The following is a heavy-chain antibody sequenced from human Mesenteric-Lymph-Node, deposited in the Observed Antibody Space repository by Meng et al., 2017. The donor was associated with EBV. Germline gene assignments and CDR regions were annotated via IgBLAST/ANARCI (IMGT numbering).Heavy chain of an antibody. CDR1: DDTFSSYS. CDR3: ARGPLAFGGVFVQF. V-gene: IGHV4-34*02. J-gene: IGHJ4*02. CDR2: INYGGST. Sequence: LQQWGAGLLKPSEPLSLPCAVDDDTFSSYSWTWSRQPPGKGLEWIGEINYGGSTNYSPSLKSRVTISLDTSNNQFSLKLTSVTAADTAVYYCARGPLAFGGVFVQFWGQGTLVTVSS. D-gene: IGHD3-16*02.